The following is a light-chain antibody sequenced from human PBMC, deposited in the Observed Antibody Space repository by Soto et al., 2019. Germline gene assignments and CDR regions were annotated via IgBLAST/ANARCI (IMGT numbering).Light chain of an antibody. Sequence: DIQMTQSPSTLSASVGDRVTITCRASQSISTSLAWFRQKPGKAPKLLIYDASNLESGVPSRFSGSVSGTEFTLTISSLQPDDFATYFCQQYNTDPWTFGQGTEV. J-gene: IGKJ1*01. CDR1: QSISTS. CDR2: DAS. V-gene: IGKV1-5*01. CDR3: QQYNTDPWT.